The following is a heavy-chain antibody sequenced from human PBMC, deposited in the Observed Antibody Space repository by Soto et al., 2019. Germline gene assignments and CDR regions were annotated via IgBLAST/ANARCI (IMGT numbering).Heavy chain of an antibody. J-gene: IGHJ4*02. V-gene: IGHV3-15*01. CDR1: GFTFSNAW. D-gene: IGHD5-18*01. CDR2: IKTTTDGGTT. CDR3: TTEIHGYRYFDS. Sequence: EVQLVESGGGLVKPGGSLRLSCAASGFTFSNAWLSWVCQAPGKGLEWVGHIKTTTDGGTTDYAAPVKGRFTISRDDSQNTLYLQMDSLNTEDTAVYFCTTEIHGYRYFDSWGQGILVTVSS.